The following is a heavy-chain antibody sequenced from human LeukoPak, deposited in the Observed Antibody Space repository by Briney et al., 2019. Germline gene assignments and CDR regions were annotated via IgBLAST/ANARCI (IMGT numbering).Heavy chain of an antibody. V-gene: IGHV3-53*01. Sequence: GGSLRLSCAASGFTFSSYAFHWVRQAPGKGLEWVSVIYSGGNTYYADSVKGRFTISRDNSKNTLYLQMNSLRAEDTAVYYCARVGGSSYNYWGQGTLVTVSS. CDR1: GFTFSSYA. J-gene: IGHJ4*02. CDR2: IYSGGNT. CDR3: ARVGGSSYNY. D-gene: IGHD1-26*01.